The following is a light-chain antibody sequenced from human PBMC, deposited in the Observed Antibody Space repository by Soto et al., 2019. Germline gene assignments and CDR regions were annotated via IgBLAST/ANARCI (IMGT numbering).Light chain of an antibody. CDR2: DDS. CDR3: QVWESGRGV. J-gene: IGLJ1*01. Sequence: SYELTQPPSVSVAPGQTARITRGGNNIGGKSVHWYEQKPGQAPVLVVYDDSDRPSGIPERFSGSNSVNTATLPISRVAAGDEADYYCQVWESGRGVFGTGTKVTVL. V-gene: IGLV3-21*02. CDR1: NIGGKS.